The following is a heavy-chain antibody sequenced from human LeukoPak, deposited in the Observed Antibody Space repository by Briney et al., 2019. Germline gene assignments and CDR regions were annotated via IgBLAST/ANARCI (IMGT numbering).Heavy chain of an antibody. CDR2: IWYDGSNK. Sequence: GRSLRLSCAASGFTFSSYGMHWVRQAPGKGLEWVAVIWYDGSNKYYADSVKGRFTISRDNSKNTLYLQMNSLRADDTAVYYCAGVRAGGNRAFDVWGQGTVVAVSS. V-gene: IGHV3-33*01. CDR3: AGVRAGGNRAFDV. CDR1: GFTFSSYG. J-gene: IGHJ3*01. D-gene: IGHD4-23*01.